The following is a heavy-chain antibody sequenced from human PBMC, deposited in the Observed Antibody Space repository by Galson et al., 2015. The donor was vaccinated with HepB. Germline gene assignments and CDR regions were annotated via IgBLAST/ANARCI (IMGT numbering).Heavy chain of an antibody. D-gene: IGHD5-12*01. Sequence: SVKVSCKASGGTVSSQAFNWVRQAPGQGLEWMGGIIPIFGTPNYAQKFQGRVTITADESTSTAYMELSSLRSEDTAVYYCARGSSHIVDTIGDWFDPWGQGTLVTVSS. V-gene: IGHV1-69*13. CDR1: GGTVSSQA. J-gene: IGHJ5*02. CDR3: ARGSSHIVDTIGDWFDP. CDR2: IIPIFGTP.